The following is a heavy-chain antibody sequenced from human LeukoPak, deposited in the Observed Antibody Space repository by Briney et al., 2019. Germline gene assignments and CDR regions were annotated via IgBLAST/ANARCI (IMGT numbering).Heavy chain of an antibody. J-gene: IGHJ6*02. Sequence: GGSLRLSCAASGFTFSSYSMNWVRQAPGKGLEWVSYISSSSSTIYYAGSVKGRFTISRDNAKNSLYLQMNSLRAEDTAVYYCARDAPIAAAGYYYYYYGMDVWGQGTTVTVSS. CDR3: ARDAPIAAAGYYYYYYGMDV. CDR1: GFTFSSYS. V-gene: IGHV3-48*01. CDR2: ISSSSSTI. D-gene: IGHD6-13*01.